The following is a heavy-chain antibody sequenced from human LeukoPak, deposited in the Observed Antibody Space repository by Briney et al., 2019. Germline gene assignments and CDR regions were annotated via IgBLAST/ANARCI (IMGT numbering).Heavy chain of an antibody. Sequence: ASVKVSFKASGYTFTSYGISWVRQAPRQGLGWMGLISAYNGNTNYAQKLQGRVTMTTDTSTSTAYMELRSLRSDDTAVYYCARDTPHLHYDYVWGSYRYTLDYWGQGTLVTVSS. CDR3: ARDTPHLHYDYVWGSYRYTLDY. D-gene: IGHD3-16*02. CDR1: GYTFTSYG. J-gene: IGHJ4*02. CDR2: ISAYNGNT. V-gene: IGHV1-18*01.